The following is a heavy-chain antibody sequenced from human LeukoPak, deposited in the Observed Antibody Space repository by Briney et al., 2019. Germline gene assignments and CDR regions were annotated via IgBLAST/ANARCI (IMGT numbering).Heavy chain of an antibody. CDR3: ARDLARSSGYYYYYYYMDV. V-gene: IGHV1-46*01. CDR1: GYTFTSYY. J-gene: IGHJ6*03. Sequence: VASVKVSCKASGYTFTSYYMHWVRQAPGQGLEWMGIINPSGGSTSYAQKFQGRVTMTRDMSTSTVYMELSSLRSEDTAVYYCARDLARSSGYYYYYYYMDVWGKGTTVTISS. D-gene: IGHD3-22*01. CDR2: INPSGGST.